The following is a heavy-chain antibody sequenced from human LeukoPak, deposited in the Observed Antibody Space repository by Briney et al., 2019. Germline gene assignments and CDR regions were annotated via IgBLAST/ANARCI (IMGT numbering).Heavy chain of an antibody. CDR1: GYTFTGYY. CDR3: ASVGYCSGGSCYSGHY. V-gene: IGHV1-69*06. D-gene: IGHD2-15*01. CDR2: IIPIFGTA. J-gene: IGHJ4*02. Sequence: SVKVSCKASGYTFTGYYIHWVRQAPGQGLEWMGGIIPIFGTANYAQKFQGRVTITADKSTSTAYMELSSLRSEDTAVYYCASVGYCSGGSCYSGHYWGQGTLVTVSS.